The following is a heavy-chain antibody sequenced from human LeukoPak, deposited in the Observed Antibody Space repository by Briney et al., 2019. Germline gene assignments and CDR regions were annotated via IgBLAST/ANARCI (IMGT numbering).Heavy chain of an antibody. D-gene: IGHD6-13*01. CDR1: GFTFSSYE. CDR3: ARVLAAAGTPY. V-gene: IGHV3-48*03. CDR2: ISSFGSTI. Sequence: GGSLRLSCAASGFTFSSYEMNWVRQAPGKGLERVSYISSFGSTINYADSVKGRFTISRDNAKNALYRQMNSLRAEDTALYYCARVLAAAGTPYWGQGTRVTVPS. J-gene: IGHJ4*02.